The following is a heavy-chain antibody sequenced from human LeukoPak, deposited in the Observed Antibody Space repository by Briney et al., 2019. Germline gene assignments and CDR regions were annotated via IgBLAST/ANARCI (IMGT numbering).Heavy chain of an antibody. CDR3: ARDRTYYYDSSGYSIDWYFDL. CDR1: GDSVSSNSAA. D-gene: IGHD3-22*01. CDR2: TYYRSKLYN. Sequence: SQTLSLTCALSGDSVSSNSAAWNWIRQSPSRGLEWLGSTYYRSKLYNDYAVSVKSRITINPDTYKNQFSLQLNSVTPEDTAVYYCARDRTYYYDSSGYSIDWYFDLWGRGTLVTVSS. J-gene: IGHJ2*01. V-gene: IGHV6-1*01.